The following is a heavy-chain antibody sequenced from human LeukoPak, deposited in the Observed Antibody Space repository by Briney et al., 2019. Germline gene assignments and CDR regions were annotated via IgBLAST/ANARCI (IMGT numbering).Heavy chain of an antibody. J-gene: IGHJ5*02. CDR3: ARDKGIAVAGSGFFDP. CDR2: ISSSSSYI. V-gene: IGHV3-21*01. Sequence: GGSLRLSCAASGFTFSSYSMNWVRQAPGKGLEWVSSISSSSSYIYYADSVKGRFTISRDNAKNSLDLQMNSLRAEDTAVYYCARDKGIAVAGSGFFDPWGQGTLVTVSS. D-gene: IGHD6-19*01. CDR1: GFTFSSYS.